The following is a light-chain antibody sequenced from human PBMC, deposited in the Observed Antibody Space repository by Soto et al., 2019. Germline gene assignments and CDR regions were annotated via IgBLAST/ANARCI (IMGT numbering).Light chain of an antibody. V-gene: IGKV3-15*01. J-gene: IGKJ1*01. CDR2: GAS. CDR1: QSISSN. CDR3: QHYHNWPPLT. Sequence: EILMTQAPATLSVSPGESATLSCRASQSISSNLAWYQQKPGQAPRLLIYGASTRATGIPARFRGSGSGTEFTLTISSLQSEDFAVYFCQHYHNWPPLTFGQGTKVEIK.